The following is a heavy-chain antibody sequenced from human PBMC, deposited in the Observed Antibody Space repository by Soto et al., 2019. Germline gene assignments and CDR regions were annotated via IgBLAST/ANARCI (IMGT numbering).Heavy chain of an antibody. J-gene: IGHJ4*02. CDR1: GFTFGDYA. CDR3: TRGRSIAARPRYYFDY. Sequence: GGSLRLSCTASGFTFGDYAMSWFRQAPGKGLEWVGFIRSKAYGGTTEYAASVKGRFTISRDDSKSIAYLQMNSLKTEDTAVYYCTRGRSIAARPRYYFDYWGQGTLVTVSS. V-gene: IGHV3-49*03. CDR2: IRSKAYGGTT. D-gene: IGHD6-6*01.